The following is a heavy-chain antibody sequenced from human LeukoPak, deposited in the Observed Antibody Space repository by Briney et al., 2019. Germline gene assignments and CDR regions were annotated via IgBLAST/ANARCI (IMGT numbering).Heavy chain of an antibody. J-gene: IGHJ6*03. CDR2: INPNSGGT. V-gene: IGHV1-2*02. CDR3: AREKEDDFWSGVGSYYYYYMDV. D-gene: IGHD3-3*01. Sequence: ASVKVSCKASGYTFTGYYMHCVRQAPGQGLEWMGWINPNSGGTNYAQKFQGRVTMTRDTSISTAYMELSRLRSDDTAVYYCAREKEDDFWSGVGSYYYYYMDVWGKGTTVTVSS. CDR1: GYTFTGYY.